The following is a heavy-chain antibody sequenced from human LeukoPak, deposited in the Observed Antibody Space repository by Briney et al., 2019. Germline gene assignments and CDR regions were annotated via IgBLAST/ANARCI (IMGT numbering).Heavy chain of an antibody. CDR1: GGSFSGYY. CDR3: ARGKYYMDV. CDR2: INHSGST. Sequence: PSETLSLTCAVYGGSFSGYYWSWIRQPPGKGLEWIGEINHSGSTNYNPSLKSRVTISVDTSKNQFSLKLSSVTAADTAVYYCARGKYYMDVWGKRTTVTVSS. V-gene: IGHV4-34*01. J-gene: IGHJ6*03.